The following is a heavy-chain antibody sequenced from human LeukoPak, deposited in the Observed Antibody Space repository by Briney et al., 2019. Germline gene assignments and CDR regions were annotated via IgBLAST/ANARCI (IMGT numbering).Heavy chain of an antibody. CDR2: ISAYNGNT. Sequence: ASVKVSCKASGYTFTSYGISWVRQAPGQGLEWMGWISAYNGNTNYAQKLQGRVTMTTDTSTSTAYMELRSLRSDDTAVYYCARDLGYCGGGSCYPPPYYYYYYMDVWGKGTTVTVSS. V-gene: IGHV1-18*01. CDR3: ARDLGYCGGGSCYPPPYYYYYYMDV. D-gene: IGHD2-15*01. J-gene: IGHJ6*03. CDR1: GYTFTSYG.